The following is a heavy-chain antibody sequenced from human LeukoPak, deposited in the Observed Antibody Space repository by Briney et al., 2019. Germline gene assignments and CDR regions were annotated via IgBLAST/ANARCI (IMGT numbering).Heavy chain of an antibody. CDR2: ISGSGGAT. J-gene: IGHJ4*02. Sequence: GGSLRLSCAASGFTFSSSALTWVRQAPGKGLEWVSTISGSGGATYYADSVKGRFTISRDNSKNTLYLQMNSLKAEDTAVYHCARVWSYYYDYWGQGTLVTVSS. CDR1: GFTFSSSA. CDR3: ARVWSYYYDY. V-gene: IGHV3-23*01. D-gene: IGHD3-10*01.